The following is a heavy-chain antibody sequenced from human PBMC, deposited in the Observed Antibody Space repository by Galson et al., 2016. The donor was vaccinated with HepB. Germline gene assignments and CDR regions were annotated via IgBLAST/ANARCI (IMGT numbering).Heavy chain of an antibody. CDR1: GFSLTTRGMC. CDR2: IDWDDGK. CDR3: ARTEWRPRGGREFYFMDV. Sequence: PALVKPTQTLTLTCTFSGFSLTTRGMCVSWIRQPPGKALEWLALIDWDDGKYYSTSLKTRLTISKDTSKNQVVFTMTNMDPVDTGTYYCARTEWRPRGGREFYFMDVWGKGTTVTVSS. D-gene: IGHD3-3*01. V-gene: IGHV2-70*01. J-gene: IGHJ6*03.